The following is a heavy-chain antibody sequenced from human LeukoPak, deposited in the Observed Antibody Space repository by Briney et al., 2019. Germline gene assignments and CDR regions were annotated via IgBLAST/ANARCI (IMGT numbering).Heavy chain of an antibody. D-gene: IGHD4-17*01. J-gene: IGHJ3*02. CDR1: GYTFTSYY. CDR2: INPSGGST. CDR3: ARDPDHDYGDYVAGDAFDI. Sequence: ASVKVSCKASGYTFTSYYMHWVRQAPGQGLEWMGIINPSGGSTSYAQKFQGRVTMTRDTSTSTVYMELSSLRSEDTAVYYCARDPDHDYGDYVAGDAFDIWGQGTMVTVSS. V-gene: IGHV1-46*01.